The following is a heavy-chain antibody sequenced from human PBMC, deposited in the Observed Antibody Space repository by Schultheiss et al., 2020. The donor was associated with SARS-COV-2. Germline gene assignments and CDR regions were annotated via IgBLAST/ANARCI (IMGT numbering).Heavy chain of an antibody. D-gene: IGHD2-2*01. V-gene: IGHV4-31*03. CDR3: ARAYCSSTSCSPLDY. CDR2: IYYSGST. Sequence: SETLSLTCTVSGGSISSGGYYWSWIRQHPGKGLECIGYIYYSGSTYYNPSLKSRVTISVDKSKNQFSLKLSSVTAADTAIYYCARAYCSSTSCSPLDYWGQGTLVTVSS. J-gene: IGHJ4*02. CDR1: GGSISSGGYY.